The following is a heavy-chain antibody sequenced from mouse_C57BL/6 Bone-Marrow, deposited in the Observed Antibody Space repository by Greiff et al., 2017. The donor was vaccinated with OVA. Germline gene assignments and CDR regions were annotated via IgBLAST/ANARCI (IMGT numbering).Heavy chain of an antibody. Sequence: EVKLQESGGGLVQPGESLKLSCESTEYEFPSHDMSWVRKTPEQRLELVAAINSDGGSTYYPDTMERRFFISRDNTKKTLYLQMSSLRSEDTALYYCARHYYGSSYVGYFDVWGTGTTVTVSS. D-gene: IGHD1-1*01. J-gene: IGHJ1*03. CDR3: ARHYYGSSYVGYFDV. CDR2: INSDGGST. V-gene: IGHV5-2*01. CDR1: EYEFPSHD.